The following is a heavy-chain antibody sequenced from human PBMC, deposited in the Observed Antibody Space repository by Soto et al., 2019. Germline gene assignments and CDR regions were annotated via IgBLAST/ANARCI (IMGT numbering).Heavy chain of an antibody. CDR2: IIPIFGTA. D-gene: IGHD4-4*01. CDR3: ARDFYSNYDYYYYGMDV. J-gene: IGHJ6*02. Sequence: SVKVSCKASGGTFSSYAISWVRQAPGQGLEWMGGIIPIFGTANYAQKFQGRVTITADKSTSTAYMELSSLRSEDTAVYYCARDFYSNYDYYYYGMDVWGQGTTVTVSS. CDR1: GGTFSSYA. V-gene: IGHV1-69*06.